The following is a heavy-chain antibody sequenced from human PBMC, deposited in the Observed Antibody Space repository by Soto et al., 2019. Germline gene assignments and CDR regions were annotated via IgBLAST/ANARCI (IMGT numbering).Heavy chain of an antibody. CDR1: GFTFSSHW. V-gene: IGHV3-74*01. Sequence: GGSLRLSCAASGFTFSSHWMHWVRQGPGKGLVWVARSNADGSTTNYADSVKGRFTISRDNAKNSLYLQMNSLRDEDTAVYYCARDRADGVHQYYDFWSGYSGYYGMDVWGQGTTVTVSS. CDR3: ARDRADGVHQYYDFWSGYSGYYGMDV. D-gene: IGHD3-3*01. J-gene: IGHJ6*02. CDR2: SNADGSTT.